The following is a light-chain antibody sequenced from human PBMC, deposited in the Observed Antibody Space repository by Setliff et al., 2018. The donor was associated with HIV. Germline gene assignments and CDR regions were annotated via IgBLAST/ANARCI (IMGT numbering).Light chain of an antibody. CDR1: SSDVGGYNY. J-gene: IGLJ2*01. Sequence: QSVLTQPASVSGSPGQSITISCTGTSSDVGGYNYVAWYQQHPGKAPKLIIYEVTNRPSGVSNRFSGSKSGTTASLTISGLQAEDEADYYCSSETSTITRVVFGGGTKVTVL. CDR2: EVT. V-gene: IGLV2-14*01. CDR3: SSETSTITRVV.